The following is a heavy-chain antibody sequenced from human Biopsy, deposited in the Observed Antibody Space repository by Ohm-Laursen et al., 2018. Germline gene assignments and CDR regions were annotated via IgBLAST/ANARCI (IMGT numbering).Heavy chain of an antibody. CDR3: ARRPYGGTRYWYFDL. V-gene: IGHV4-31*01. CDR2: IYYSGTT. D-gene: IGHD4-23*01. Sequence: SQTLSLTCTVSGGSVSSGGFYWSWIRQHPGKGLEWIRYIYYSGTTYYNPSLKSLVTISVDTSKNQFSLKLNSVTAADTAVYYCARRPYGGTRYWYFDLWGRGTLVTVSS. J-gene: IGHJ2*01. CDR1: GGSVSSGGFY.